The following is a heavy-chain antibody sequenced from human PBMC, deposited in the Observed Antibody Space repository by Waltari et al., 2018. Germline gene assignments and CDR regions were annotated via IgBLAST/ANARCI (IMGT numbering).Heavy chain of an antibody. CDR2: IIPMFGIP. J-gene: IGHJ6*03. V-gene: IGHV1-69*12. D-gene: IGHD7-27*01. CDR1: GGRFGGYG. Sequence: VQLVQSGAEVRTPGSSVKVSCKASGGRFGGYGICGVRLLPGQRPEWLGVIIPMFGIPDYSQKFQDRLTITADESTSTAYMELSSLTSEDTAIYFCATHKLGISQHYYHMGAWGKGTTVTISS. CDR3: ATHKLGISQHYYHMGA.